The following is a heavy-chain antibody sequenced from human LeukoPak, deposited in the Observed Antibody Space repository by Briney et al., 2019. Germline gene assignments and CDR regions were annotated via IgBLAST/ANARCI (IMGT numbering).Heavy chain of an antibody. J-gene: IGHJ4*02. CDR1: GFTFTKYW. CDR3: AKGYCSGGSRSDFDY. CDR2: IKQDGSDK. Sequence: GGSLRLSCAASGFTFTKYWMTWVRQAPGKGLEWVGNIKQDGSDKNYMDSVKGRFTISRDNTKNSVYLQMSSLRAEDTAVYYCAKGYCSGGSRSDFDYWGQGTLVTVSS. D-gene: IGHD2-15*01. V-gene: IGHV3-7*01.